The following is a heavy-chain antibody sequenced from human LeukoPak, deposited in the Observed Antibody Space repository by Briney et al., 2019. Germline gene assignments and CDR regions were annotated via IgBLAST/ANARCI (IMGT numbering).Heavy chain of an antibody. J-gene: IGHJ3*02. CDR3: ARGPLGAAAAGTKAFDI. V-gene: IGHV1-69*13. CDR2: IIPIFGTA. CDR1: GGTFSSYA. D-gene: IGHD6-13*01. Sequence: SVKVSCKASGGTFSSYAISWVRQAPGQGLEWMGGIIPIFGTANYAQKLQGRVTITADESTSTAYTELSSLRSEDTAVYYCARGPLGAAAAGTKAFDIWGQGTMVTVSS.